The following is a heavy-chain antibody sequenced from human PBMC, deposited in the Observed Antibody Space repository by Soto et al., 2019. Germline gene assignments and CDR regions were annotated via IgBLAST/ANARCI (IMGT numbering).Heavy chain of an antibody. CDR3: ARGGGTILAPLP. Sequence: QVQLVQSGAEVKKPGASVKVSCKASGYTFTGYFMHWVRQAPGQGLEWMEWINPNSGATKYAQKFQGRVTLTRDTSINTAYMELSMLRSDDTAIYFCARGGGTILAPLPWGQGTLVTVSS. D-gene: IGHD3-10*01. CDR2: INPNSGAT. J-gene: IGHJ5*02. V-gene: IGHV1-2*02. CDR1: GYTFTGYF.